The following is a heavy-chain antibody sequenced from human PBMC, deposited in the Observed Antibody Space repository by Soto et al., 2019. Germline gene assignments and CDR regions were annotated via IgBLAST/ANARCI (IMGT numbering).Heavy chain of an antibody. CDR2: ISSSSSYI. CDR1: GFTFSSYS. Sequence: GSLRLSCAASGFTFSSYSMNWVRQAPGKGLEWVSSISSSSSYIYYADSVKGRFTISRDNAKNSLYLQMNSLRAEDTAVYYCASEAVAGLTQNWGQGTLVTVSS. CDR3: ASEAVAGLTQN. D-gene: IGHD6-19*01. V-gene: IGHV3-21*01. J-gene: IGHJ4*02.